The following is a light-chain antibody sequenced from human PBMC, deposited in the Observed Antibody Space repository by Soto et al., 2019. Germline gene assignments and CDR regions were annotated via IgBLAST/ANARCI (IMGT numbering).Light chain of an antibody. CDR2: ESS. J-gene: IGKJ5*01. CDR3: QQRTNWPRIT. Sequence: EIVLTQSPATLSLSPGERATLSCRASQSVDNYLDWYQQKPGQAPRLLIYESSNRATGIPARFSGSGSGTDFTLTISSLEPEDFAIYYCQQRTNWPRITFGQGTRLEIK. CDR1: QSVDNY. V-gene: IGKV3-11*01.